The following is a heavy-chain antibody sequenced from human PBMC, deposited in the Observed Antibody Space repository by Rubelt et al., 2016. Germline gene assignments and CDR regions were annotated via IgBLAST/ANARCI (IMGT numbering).Heavy chain of an antibody. CDR3: ARCYGSGSYGDWFDP. CDR1: GYTFTSYG. Sequence: QVQLVQSGAEVKKPGASVKVSCKASGYTFTSYGISWVRQAPGQGLEWMGWISAYNGNTNYAQELQGGVPMTTDTSTSAAYRGRRGRGSDGTAWYYCARCYGSGSYGDWFDPWGQGTLVTVSS. CDR2: ISAYNGNT. V-gene: IGHV1-18*01. D-gene: IGHD3-10*01. J-gene: IGHJ5*02.